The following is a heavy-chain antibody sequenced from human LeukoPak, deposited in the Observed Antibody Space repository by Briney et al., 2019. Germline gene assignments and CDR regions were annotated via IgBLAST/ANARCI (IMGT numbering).Heavy chain of an antibody. CDR1: GFTFGDYA. Sequence: GGSLRLSCTASGFTFGDYAMTWVRRAPGKGLEWVGFIRSKIYGGTPEYAASVKGRFTISRDDSKGVAYLQMNSLKTEDTAVYYCTRDQTPYYWGQGTLVTVSS. CDR2: IRSKIYGGTP. J-gene: IGHJ4*02. V-gene: IGHV3-49*04. CDR3: TRDQTPYY.